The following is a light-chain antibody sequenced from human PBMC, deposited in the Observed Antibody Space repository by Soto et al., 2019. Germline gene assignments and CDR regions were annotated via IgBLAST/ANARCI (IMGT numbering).Light chain of an antibody. V-gene: IGKV2-28*01. CDR1: QASCLSNGNNN. Sequence: PQLPLTFPPGRPPSTPCRPSQASCLSNGNNNLDWYLQKPGHSPQLLIYMGSVRASGVPDRFSGSGSGTDFTLKISRVEAEDVGVYYCMQALQFITFGGGTKVEIK. CDR2: MGS. J-gene: IGKJ4*01. CDR3: MQALQFIT.